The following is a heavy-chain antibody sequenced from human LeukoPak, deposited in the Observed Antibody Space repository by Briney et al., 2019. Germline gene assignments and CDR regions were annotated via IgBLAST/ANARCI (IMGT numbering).Heavy chain of an antibody. V-gene: IGHV4-31*03. Sequence: SQTLSLTCTVSGGSISSGGYYWRWLRQHPGKGLEWIGYIYYSGSTYYNPSLKSRVTISVDTSKNQFSLKLSSVTAADTAVYYCASYSSGWYAPRAFDIWGQGTMVTVSS. CDR1: GGSISSGGYY. J-gene: IGHJ3*02. D-gene: IGHD6-19*01. CDR2: IYYSGST. CDR3: ASYSSGWYAPRAFDI.